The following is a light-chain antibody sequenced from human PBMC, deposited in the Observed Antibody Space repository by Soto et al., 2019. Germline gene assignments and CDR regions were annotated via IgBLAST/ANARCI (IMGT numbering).Light chain of an antibody. Sequence: QPVLTQSPSASASLGASVKLTCTLSSGHSSYAIAWHQQQPEKGPRYLMNLNSDGSHSKGDEIPDRFSGSSSGAERYLTISSLQSEDEADYYCQTWATGIQVFGGGTKLTVL. CDR3: QTWATGIQV. CDR1: SGHSSYA. V-gene: IGLV4-69*01. J-gene: IGLJ2*01. CDR2: LNSDGSH.